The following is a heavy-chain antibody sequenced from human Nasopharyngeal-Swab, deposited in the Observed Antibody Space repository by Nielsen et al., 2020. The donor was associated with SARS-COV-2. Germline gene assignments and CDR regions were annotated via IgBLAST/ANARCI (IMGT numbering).Heavy chain of an antibody. Sequence: GESLKISCAASGFTFSTTAMHWVRQAPGKGPEWVGFIWFDGIKNYYTDSVKGRFTISRDNSKNTLYLQMNSLGAEDTAVYYCVRQFGGSADFWGQGTLVTVSS. V-gene: IGHV3-33*01. CDR3: VRQFGGSADF. CDR1: GFTFSTTA. CDR2: IWFDGIKN. D-gene: IGHD6-25*01. J-gene: IGHJ4*02.